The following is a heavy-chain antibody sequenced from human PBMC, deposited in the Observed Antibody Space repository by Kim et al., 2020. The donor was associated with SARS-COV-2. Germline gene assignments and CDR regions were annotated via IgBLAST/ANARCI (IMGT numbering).Heavy chain of an antibody. D-gene: IGHD5-18*01. CDR1: GFTFSSYW. V-gene: IGHV3-74*01. CDR3: ASTWTQLWPLVY. CDR2: INSDGSST. J-gene: IGHJ4*02. Sequence: GGSLRLSCAASGFTFSSYWMHWVRQAPGKGLVWVSGINSDGSSTSYADSVKGRFTISRDNAKKTLYVQMNSLRAEDTAVYYCASTWTQLWPLVYFGQG.